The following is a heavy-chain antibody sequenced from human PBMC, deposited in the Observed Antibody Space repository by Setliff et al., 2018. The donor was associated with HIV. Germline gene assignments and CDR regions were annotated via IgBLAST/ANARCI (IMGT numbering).Heavy chain of an antibody. CDR1: GGSISNNYW. J-gene: IGHJ5*01. V-gene: IGHV4-4*02. CDR3: ARVRLELRQYWFDS. Sequence: TSETLSLTCAVSGGSISNNYWWSWVRQPPGKGLEWIGEINHSGSTNYNPSLKRRVTISVDTSKNQFSLKLNSVTAADTAVYYCARVRLELRQYWFDSWGQGSPVTVSS. CDR2: INHSGST. D-gene: IGHD1-7*01.